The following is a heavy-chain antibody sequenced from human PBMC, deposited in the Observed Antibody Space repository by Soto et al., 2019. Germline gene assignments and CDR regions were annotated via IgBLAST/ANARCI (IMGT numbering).Heavy chain of an antibody. V-gene: IGHV3-11*01. CDR1: GFTFSDYY. CDR3: ARDLRYYDSSGYRGYGMDV. CDR2: ISSSGSTI. D-gene: IGHD3-22*01. J-gene: IGHJ6*02. Sequence: QVQLVESGGGLVKPGGSLRLSCAASGFTFSDYYMSWIRQAPGKGLEWVSYISSSGSTIYYADSVKGRFTISRDNDKNSLYMQMNSLRSEDTAVYYCARDLRYYDSSGYRGYGMDVWGQGTTVTVSS.